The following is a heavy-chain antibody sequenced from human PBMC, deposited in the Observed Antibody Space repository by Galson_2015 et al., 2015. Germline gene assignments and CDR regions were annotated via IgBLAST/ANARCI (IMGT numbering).Heavy chain of an antibody. CDR2: ISGDGGST. Sequence: SLRLSCAASGFTFDDYAMHWVRQAPGKGLEWVSLISGDGGSTYYADSVKGRFTISRDNSKNSLYLQMNSLRTEDTALYYCAKGPNSSGWFSTRDAFDIWGQGIMVTVSS. CDR1: GFTFDDYA. CDR3: AKGPNSSGWFSTRDAFDI. J-gene: IGHJ3*02. V-gene: IGHV3-43*02. D-gene: IGHD6-19*01.